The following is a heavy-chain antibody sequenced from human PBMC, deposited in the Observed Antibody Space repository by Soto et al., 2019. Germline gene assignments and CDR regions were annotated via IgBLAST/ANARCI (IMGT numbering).Heavy chain of an antibody. J-gene: IGHJ4*02. CDR3: AKADYYDSSGSLFDY. CDR2: ISGSGGST. D-gene: IGHD3-22*01. Sequence: GGSLRLSCAASGFTFSRYAMSWVRQAPGKGLEWVSAISGSGGSTYYADSVKGRFTISRDNSKNTLYLQMNSLRAEDTAVYYCAKADYYDSSGSLFDYWGQGTLVTVSS. V-gene: IGHV3-23*01. CDR1: GFTFSRYA.